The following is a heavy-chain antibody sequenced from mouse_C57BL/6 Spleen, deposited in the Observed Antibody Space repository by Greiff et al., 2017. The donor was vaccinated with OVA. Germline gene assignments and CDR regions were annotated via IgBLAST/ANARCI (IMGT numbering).Heavy chain of an antibody. CDR1: GYTFTSYW. CDR3: ASSNWGFDY. V-gene: IGHV1-64*01. Sequence: QVQLQQPGAELVKPGASVKLSCKASGYTFTSYWLHWVKQRPGQGLEWLGMIHTNSGSTNYNEKFKSKATLTVDTSSSTAYMQLSSLTSEDSAVYYCASSNWGFDYWGQGTTLTVSS. J-gene: IGHJ2*01. D-gene: IGHD4-1*01. CDR2: IHTNSGST.